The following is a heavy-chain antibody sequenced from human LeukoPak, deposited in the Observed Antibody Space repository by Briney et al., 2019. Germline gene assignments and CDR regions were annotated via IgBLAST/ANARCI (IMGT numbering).Heavy chain of an antibody. Sequence: SETLSLTGTVSGGSISSYYWSWIRQPPGKGLEWIGYIYYSGSTNYNPSLKSRVTISVDTSKNQFSLKLSSVTAADTAVYYCARGGDFWSGFESSYFDYWGQGTLVTVSS. CDR1: GGSISSYY. J-gene: IGHJ4*02. D-gene: IGHD3-3*01. CDR2: IYYSGST. CDR3: ARGGDFWSGFESSYFDY. V-gene: IGHV4-59*01.